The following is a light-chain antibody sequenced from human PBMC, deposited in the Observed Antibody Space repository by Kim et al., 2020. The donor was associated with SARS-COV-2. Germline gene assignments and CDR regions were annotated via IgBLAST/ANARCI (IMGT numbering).Light chain of an antibody. V-gene: IGLV2-14*03. CDR1: SSDVGGYNY. J-gene: IGLJ1*01. Sequence: QSIPISCTGTSSDVGGYNYVAWYQQHPGKAPKLMIYDVSNRPSGVSNRFSGSKSGNTASLTISGLQAEDEADYYCSSYTSSSTPYVFGTGTQLTVL. CDR2: DVS. CDR3: SSYTSSSTPYV.